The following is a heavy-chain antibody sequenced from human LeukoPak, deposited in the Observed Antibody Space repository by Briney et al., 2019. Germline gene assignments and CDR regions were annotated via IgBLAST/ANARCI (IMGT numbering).Heavy chain of an antibody. V-gene: IGHV4-31*03. CDR1: GGSISSGGYY. CDR2: IYYSGST. D-gene: IGHD6-13*01. CDR3: AIVIAAAGNWFDP. J-gene: IGHJ5*02. Sequence: PSQTLSLTCTVSGGSISSGGYYWSWIRQHPGKGLEWIGYIYYSGSTYYNPSLKSRVTISVDTSKNQFSLKLSSVTAADTAVYYCAIVIAAAGNWFDPWGQGTLVTVSS.